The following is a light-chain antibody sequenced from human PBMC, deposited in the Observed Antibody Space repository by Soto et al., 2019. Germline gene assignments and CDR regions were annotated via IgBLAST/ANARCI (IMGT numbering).Light chain of an antibody. V-gene: IGLV2-8*01. Sequence: QSVLTQPPSASGSPGQSVTISCTGTSSDVGSCKFVSWYQQYPGKAPKLIIFEVSQRPSGVPERFSGFKSGNTASLTVSGLQAEDEADDYCSSCGGSNNPYVFGTGTKVTVL. CDR3: SSCGGSNNPYV. CDR2: EVS. CDR1: SSDVGSCKF. J-gene: IGLJ1*01.